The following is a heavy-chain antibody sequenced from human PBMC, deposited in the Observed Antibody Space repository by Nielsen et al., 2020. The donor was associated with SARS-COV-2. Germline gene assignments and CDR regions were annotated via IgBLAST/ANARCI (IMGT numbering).Heavy chain of an antibody. CDR2: MSGSSSYI. Sequence: GESLKISCAGSGFTFSDYYMSWIRQAPGKGLEWVAQMSGSSSYIHYADSVKGRYTISKVSAKNSLYLQMNSLRAEDTAVYYCARVAGTPPVSYSYFDLWGRGTLVTVSS. CDR1: GFTFSDYY. J-gene: IGHJ2*01. CDR3: ARVAGTPPVSYSYFDL. V-gene: IGHV3-11*05. D-gene: IGHD6-19*01.